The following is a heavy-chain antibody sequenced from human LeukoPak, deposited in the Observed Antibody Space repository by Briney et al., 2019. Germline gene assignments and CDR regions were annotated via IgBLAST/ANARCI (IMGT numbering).Heavy chain of an antibody. J-gene: IGHJ4*02. CDR1: GFTFSSYA. CDR3: AREPSYGDPFDY. D-gene: IGHD4-17*01. Sequence: PGGSLRLSCAASGFTFSSYAMHWVRQAPGKGLEWVAVISYDGSNKYYADSVKGRFTISRDNSKNTLYLQMNSLRAEDTAVYYCAREPSYGDPFDYWGQGTLVTVSS. V-gene: IGHV3-30-3*01. CDR2: ISYDGSNK.